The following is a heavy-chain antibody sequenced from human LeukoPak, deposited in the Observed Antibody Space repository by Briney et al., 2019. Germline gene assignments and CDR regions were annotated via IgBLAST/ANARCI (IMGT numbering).Heavy chain of an antibody. D-gene: IGHD1-14*01. J-gene: IGHJ4*02. CDR2: INSDGRST. CDR1: GFTFSSYW. CDR3: AREVGPEYYFDY. Sequence: GGSLRLSCAASGFTFSSYWMHWVRQAPGKGLVWVSYINSDGRSTRYADSVKGRFTISRDNSKNTLYLQMNSLRAEDTAVYYCAREVGPEYYFDYWGQGTLVTVSS. V-gene: IGHV3-74*01.